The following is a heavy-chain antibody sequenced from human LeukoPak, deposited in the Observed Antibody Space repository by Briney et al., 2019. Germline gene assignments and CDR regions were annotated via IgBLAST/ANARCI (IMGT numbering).Heavy chain of an antibody. CDR2: ISYDGSNK. CDR1: GFTFSSYA. CDR3: ARDKVVVVPAANRYYYGMDV. Sequence: GGSLRLSCAASGFTFSSYAMHWVRQAPGKGLEWVAVISYDGSNKYYADSVKSRFTISRDNSKNTLYLQMNSLRAEDTAVYYCARDKVVVVPAANRYYYGMDVWGQGTTVTVSS. V-gene: IGHV3-30-3*01. D-gene: IGHD2-2*01. J-gene: IGHJ6*02.